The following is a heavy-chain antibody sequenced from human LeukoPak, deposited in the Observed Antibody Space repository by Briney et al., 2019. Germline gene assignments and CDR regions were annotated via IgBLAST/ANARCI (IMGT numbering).Heavy chain of an antibody. J-gene: IGHJ6*03. V-gene: IGHV4-39*01. CDR2: IYYSGST. CDR1: GGSISSSSYY. Sequence: SETLSLTCTVSGGSISSSSYYWGWIRQPPGKGLEWIGSIYYSGSTYYNPSLKSRVTISVDTSKNQFSLKLSSVTAADTAVYYCARANYYYMDVWGKGTTVTVSS. CDR3: ARANYYYMDV.